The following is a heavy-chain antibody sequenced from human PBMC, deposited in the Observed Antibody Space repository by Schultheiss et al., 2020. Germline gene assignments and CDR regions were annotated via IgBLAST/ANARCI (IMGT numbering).Heavy chain of an antibody. CDR1: GDSVSSGSYY. Sequence: SETLSLTCTVSGDSVSSGSYYWSWIRQPPGKGLEWIGYIYYSGSTYYNPSLKSRVTISVDTSKNQFSLKLSSVTAADTAVYYCARDSLYCSSTSCYDYWGQGTLVTGSS. CDR3: ARDSLYCSSTSCYDY. V-gene: IGHV4-61*01. J-gene: IGHJ4*02. D-gene: IGHD2-2*01. CDR2: IYYSGST.